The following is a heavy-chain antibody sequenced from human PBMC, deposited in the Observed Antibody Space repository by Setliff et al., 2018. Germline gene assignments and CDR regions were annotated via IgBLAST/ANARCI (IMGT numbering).Heavy chain of an antibody. V-gene: IGHV1-46*01. CDR1: GYTFTSYY. Sequence: ASVKVSCKASGYTFTSYYMHWVRQAPGQGPEWMGIINPSGGSTSYAQKFQGRVTMTRDTSTRTVYMELRSLRSDDTAVYYCARGGYRAEYGDYGDAFDIWGQGTMVTVSS. D-gene: IGHD4-17*01. J-gene: IGHJ3*02. CDR2: INPSGGST. CDR3: ARGGYRAEYGDYGDAFDI.